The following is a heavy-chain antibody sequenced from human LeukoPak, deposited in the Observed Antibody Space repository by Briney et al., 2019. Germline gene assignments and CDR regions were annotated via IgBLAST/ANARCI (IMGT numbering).Heavy chain of an antibody. CDR1: GGSISSGGYY. D-gene: IGHD3-9*01. V-gene: IGHV4-31*03. CDR2: IYYSGST. CDR3: AREDILTGDFDY. J-gene: IGHJ4*02. Sequence: PSQTLSLTCTVSGGSISSGGYYWSWIRQHPGKGLEWIGYIYYSGSTYYNPSLKSRVTISVDTSKNQFSLKLSSVTAADTAVYYCAREDILTGDFDYWGQGTLVTVSS.